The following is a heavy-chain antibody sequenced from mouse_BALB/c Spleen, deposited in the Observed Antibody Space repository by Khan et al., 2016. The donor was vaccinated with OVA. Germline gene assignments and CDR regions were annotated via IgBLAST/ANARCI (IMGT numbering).Heavy chain of an antibody. CDR1: GYTFTSYT. J-gene: IGHJ4*01. D-gene: IGHD1-1*01. CDR2: IIPSTVYT. Sequence: QVQLQQSGAELARPGASVKMSCKASGYTFTSYTMHWVKQRPGQGLEWIGYIIPSTVYTNYNQKFNDKATLTADKSSSTAYMQLSSLTSEDSAVYYCARDFHYYGSRGAMDNWGQGTSVTVSS. V-gene: IGHV1-4*01. CDR3: ARDFHYYGSRGAMDN.